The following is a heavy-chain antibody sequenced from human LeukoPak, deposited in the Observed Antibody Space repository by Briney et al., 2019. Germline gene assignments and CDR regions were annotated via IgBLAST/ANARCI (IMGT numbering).Heavy chain of an antibody. D-gene: IGHD3-3*01. Sequence: GGSLRLSCAASGFTFSSYWMHWVRQAPGKGLEWVSYISSTSSTIYYADSVKGRFTISRDNAKNSLYLQMNSLRAEDTALYYCARGSEWSSGVSDYWGQGTLVTVSS. CDR2: ISSTSSTI. CDR3: ARGSEWSSGVSDY. J-gene: IGHJ4*02. CDR1: GFTFSSYW. V-gene: IGHV3-48*04.